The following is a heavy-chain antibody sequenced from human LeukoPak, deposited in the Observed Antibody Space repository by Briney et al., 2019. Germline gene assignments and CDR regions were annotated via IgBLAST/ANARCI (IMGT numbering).Heavy chain of an antibody. CDR1: GGTFSSYA. CDR3: ARVAYGSGRDSWFDP. D-gene: IGHD3-10*01. CDR2: IIPIFGTA. J-gene: IGHJ5*02. Sequence: SVKVSCKASGGTFSSYAISWVRQAPGQGLEWMGGIIPIFGTANYAQKFQGRVTITADKSTSTAYMELSSLRSEDTAVYYCARVAYGSGRDSWFDPWGQGTLVTVSS. V-gene: IGHV1-69*06.